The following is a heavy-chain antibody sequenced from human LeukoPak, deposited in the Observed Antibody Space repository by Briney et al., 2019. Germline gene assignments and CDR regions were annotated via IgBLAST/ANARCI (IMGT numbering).Heavy chain of an antibody. D-gene: IGHD3-16*01. V-gene: IGHV4-31*03. CDR3: ARGGSHYFDY. CDR2: IYYSGST. Sequence: SETLSLTCTVSGGSISGSYWSWIRQHPGKGLEWIGYIYYSGSTYYNPSLKSRVTISVDTSKNQFSLKLSSVTAADTAVYYCARGGSHYFDYWGQGTLVTVSS. CDR1: GGSISGSY. J-gene: IGHJ4*02.